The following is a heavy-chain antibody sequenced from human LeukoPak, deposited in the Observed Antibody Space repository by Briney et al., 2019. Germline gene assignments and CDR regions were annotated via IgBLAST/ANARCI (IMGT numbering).Heavy chain of an antibody. CDR2: IYSGGST. D-gene: IGHD4/OR15-4a*01. CDR3: ARRAGAYSHPYDY. J-gene: IGHJ4*02. CDR1: GFTVSSDS. V-gene: IGHV3-53*01. Sequence: GGSLRLSCTVSGFTVSSDSMNWVRQAPGKGLEWVSFIYSGGSTHYSGSVKGRFTISRDNSKNTLYLQMNSLRAEDTAVYYCARRAGAYSHPYDYWGQGTLVTVSS.